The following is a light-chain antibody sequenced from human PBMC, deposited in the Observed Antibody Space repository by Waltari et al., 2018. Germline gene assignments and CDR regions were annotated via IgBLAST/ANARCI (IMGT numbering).Light chain of an antibody. V-gene: IGLV2-14*01. CDR3: SSYTTSSAPGV. CDR2: EVS. CDR1: DSDVGAYDF. J-gene: IGLJ1*01. Sequence: QSALTQPASVSGSPGQSITISCSGTDSDVGAYDFVSWYQQHPGKAPHLIIYEVSNRPSGISTRFSASKSGNTASLTSSWLQAEDEADYYCSSYTTSSAPGVFGTGTRVTVL.